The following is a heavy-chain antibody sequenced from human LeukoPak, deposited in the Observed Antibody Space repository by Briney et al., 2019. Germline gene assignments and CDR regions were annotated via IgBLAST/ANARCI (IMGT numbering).Heavy chain of an antibody. J-gene: IGHJ4*02. V-gene: IGHV4-4*07. CDR2: IYISRST. CDR1: AASISIYY. Sequence: SDTLSLTRTVSAASISIYYGRSIRQPAGKGLEWIVRIYISRSTNYNHSLKSRVIMSIDTSKNQFSMKLSYVTAADTAVYYCARDTTYCSSTSCYGGYNYWGQGTLVTVSS. CDR3: ARDTTYCSSTSCYGGYNY. D-gene: IGHD2-2*01.